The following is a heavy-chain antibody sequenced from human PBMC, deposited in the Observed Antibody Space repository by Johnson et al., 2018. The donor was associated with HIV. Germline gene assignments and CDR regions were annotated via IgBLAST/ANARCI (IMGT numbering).Heavy chain of an antibody. CDR2: ISYDGSNK. CDR1: GFTFSSYA. J-gene: IGHJ3*02. V-gene: IGHV3-30*04. Sequence: QVQLVESGGGVVQPGRSLRLSCAASGFTFSSYAMHWVRQAPGKGLEWVAVISYDGSNKYYADSVKGRFTISRDNSKNTLYLQMNSLRAEDTAVYYCAKVLWEGDAFHIWGQGTMVTVSS. CDR3: AKVLWEGDAFHI. D-gene: IGHD2-2*01.